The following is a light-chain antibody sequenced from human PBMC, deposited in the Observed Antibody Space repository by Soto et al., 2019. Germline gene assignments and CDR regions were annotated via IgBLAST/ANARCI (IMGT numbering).Light chain of an antibody. CDR3: GTWDTSLSVVV. CDR2: EIN. J-gene: IGLJ2*01. V-gene: IGLV1-51*02. Sequence: QSVLTQPPSVSAAPGQKVTISCSGSTSDIGNNYVSWYQQLPGTAPRLLIYEINKRPSGIPDRFAGSRSGTSATLGITGLQTGDEAEYYCGTWDTSLSVVVFGGGTQLTVL. CDR1: TSDIGNNY.